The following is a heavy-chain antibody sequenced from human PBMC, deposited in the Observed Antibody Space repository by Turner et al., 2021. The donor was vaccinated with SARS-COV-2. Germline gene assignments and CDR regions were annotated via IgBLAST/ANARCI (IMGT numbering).Heavy chain of an antibody. D-gene: IGHD1-26*01. J-gene: IGHJ6*02. CDR1: GGSISSNS. V-gene: IGHV4-59*08. CDR3: ARHQGSASGYDHGMNV. CDR2: FYKIGSS. Sequence: QVQLQESGPGLVRPSETLSLTCTVSGGSISSNSWSWIRQSPGRGLEWIGYFYKIGSSDYNPTLRSRVTISVDTSKNQLSLNLSSVTAADTAVYYWARHQGSASGYDHGMNVWGQGTAVIVSS.